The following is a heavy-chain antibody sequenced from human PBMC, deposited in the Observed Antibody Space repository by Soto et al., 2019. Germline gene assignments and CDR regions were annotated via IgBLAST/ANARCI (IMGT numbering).Heavy chain of an antibody. CDR2: IYHSGST. V-gene: IGHV4-4*02. Sequence: QVQLQESGPGLVKPSGTLSLTCAVSSGSISSSNWWSWVRQPPGKGLAWIGEIYHSGSTNYNPSLKSRVTISVDKSKNQFSLKLSSVTAADTAVYYCARDNRVGYCSSTSCLAFWFDPWGQGTLVTVSS. D-gene: IGHD2-2*01. CDR1: SGSISSSNW. J-gene: IGHJ5*02. CDR3: ARDNRVGYCSSTSCLAFWFDP.